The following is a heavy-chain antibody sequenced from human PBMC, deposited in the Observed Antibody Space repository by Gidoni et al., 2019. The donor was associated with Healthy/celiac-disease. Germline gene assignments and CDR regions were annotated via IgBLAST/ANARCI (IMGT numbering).Heavy chain of an antibody. V-gene: IGHV4-59*01. CDR2: IYDSGST. D-gene: IGHD2-2*02. CDR3: ARLWLYCSSTSCYTCDP. J-gene: IGHJ5*02. Sequence: QVQLQESGPGLVKPSETLSLPCTVSGGSISSYYWSWIRQPPGKGLEWIGYIYDSGSTNYNPSLKSRVTISVDTSKNQFSLKLSFVTAADTAVYYCARLWLYCSSTSCYTCDPWGQGTLVTVSS. CDR1: GGSISSYY.